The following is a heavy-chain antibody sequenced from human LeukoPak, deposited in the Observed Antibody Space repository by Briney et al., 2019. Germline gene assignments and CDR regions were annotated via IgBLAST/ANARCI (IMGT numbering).Heavy chain of an antibody. Sequence: GESLKISCKGSGYRFSNDWIGWVRQMPGKGLEWMGIIYPDDSDTKYSPSFQGQVSISADKSINTAYLQWGSLKASDTAMYYCARCHCSGGSCYGEFDYWGQGTLVTVSS. D-gene: IGHD2-15*01. CDR1: GYRFSNDW. V-gene: IGHV5-51*01. CDR2: IYPDDSDT. CDR3: ARCHCSGGSCYGEFDY. J-gene: IGHJ4*02.